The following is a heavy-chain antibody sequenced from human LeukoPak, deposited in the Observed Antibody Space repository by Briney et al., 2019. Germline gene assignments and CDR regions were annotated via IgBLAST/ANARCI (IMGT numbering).Heavy chain of an antibody. Sequence: PGGSLRLSCAASGFTFSDYYMSWIRQAPEKGLEWVSYIRSSSSYTNYADSVKGRFTISRDNAKNSLYLQMNSLRAEDTAVYYCARGYYDNSGYYFPFDYWGQGTLVTVSS. CDR3: ARGYYDNSGYYFPFDY. D-gene: IGHD3-22*01. CDR2: IRSSSSYT. CDR1: GFTFSDYY. J-gene: IGHJ4*02. V-gene: IGHV3-11*06.